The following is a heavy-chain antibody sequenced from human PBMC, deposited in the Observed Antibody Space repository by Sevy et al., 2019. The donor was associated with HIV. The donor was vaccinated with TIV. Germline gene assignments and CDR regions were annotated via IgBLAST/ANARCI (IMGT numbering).Heavy chain of an antibody. CDR3: AKDRGGSYYTGRLFLGFDY. CDR2: ISYDGSNK. Sequence: GGSLRLSCAASGFTFSNYGMHWVRQAPGKGLEWVAVISYDGSNKYYADSVKGRFTISRANSKNTLYLQMNSLRTEDTAVYYCAKDRGGSYYTGRLFLGFDYWGQGTLVTVSS. J-gene: IGHJ4*02. V-gene: IGHV3-30*18. CDR1: GFTFSNYG. D-gene: IGHD1-26*01.